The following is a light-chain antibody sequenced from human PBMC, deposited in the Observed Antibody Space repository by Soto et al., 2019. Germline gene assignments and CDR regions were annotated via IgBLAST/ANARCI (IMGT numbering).Light chain of an antibody. CDR1: SSDVGAYKY. J-gene: IGLJ3*02. V-gene: IGLV2-8*01. Sequence: QSALTQPPSASGSPGQSVTISCTGTSSDVGAYKYISWYQQYPGKAPILMIYEVSKRPSGVPDRFSGSKSGNTASLSVSGLQAEDEADYYCTSYVGSNIRVFGGGTKLTVL. CDR3: TSYVGSNIRV. CDR2: EVS.